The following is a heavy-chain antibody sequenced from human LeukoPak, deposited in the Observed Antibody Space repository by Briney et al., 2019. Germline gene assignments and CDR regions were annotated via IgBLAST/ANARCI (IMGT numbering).Heavy chain of an antibody. D-gene: IGHD3-10*01. CDR1: GFTFDDYA. V-gene: IGHV3-9*01. CDR2: ISWNSGSI. Sequence: GGSLRLSCAASGFTFDDYAMHWVRQAPGKGLEWVSGISWNSGSIGYADSVKGRFTISRDNAKNSLYLQMNSLRAEDTAVYYCARDLTSLPEFHENDYWGQGTLVTVSS. CDR3: ARDLTSLPEFHENDY. J-gene: IGHJ4*02.